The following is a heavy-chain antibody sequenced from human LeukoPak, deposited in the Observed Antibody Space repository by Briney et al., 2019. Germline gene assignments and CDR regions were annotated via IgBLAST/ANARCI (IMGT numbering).Heavy chain of an antibody. CDR1: GFTFSSYA. D-gene: IGHD6-19*01. J-gene: IGHJ4*02. V-gene: IGHV3-23*01. Sequence: GGSLRLSCAASGFTFSSYAMSWVRQAPGGGLEWVSAISGSGGSTYYADPVKGRFTISRDNSKNTLYLQMNSLRAEDTAVYYCAKAGSSGWYVSLADYWGQGTLVTVSS. CDR2: ISGSGGST. CDR3: AKAGSSGWYVSLADY.